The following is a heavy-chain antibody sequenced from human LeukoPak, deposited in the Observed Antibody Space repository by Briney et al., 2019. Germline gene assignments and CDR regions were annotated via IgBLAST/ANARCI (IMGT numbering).Heavy chain of an antibody. CDR3: AREWDGYKNDAFDI. Sequence: GASVKVSCKASGGTFSSYAISWVRQAPGQGLEWMGGIIPIFGTANYAQKFQGRVTITADESTSTAYMELSSLRSEDTAVYYCAREWDGYKNDAFDIWGQGTMVTVSS. CDR1: GGTFSSYA. CDR2: IIPIFGTA. J-gene: IGHJ3*02. V-gene: IGHV1-69*13. D-gene: IGHD5-24*01.